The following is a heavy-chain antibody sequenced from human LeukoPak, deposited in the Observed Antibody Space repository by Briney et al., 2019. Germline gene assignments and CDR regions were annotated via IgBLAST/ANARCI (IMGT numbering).Heavy chain of an antibody. CDR3: ARRRTSGDLDY. CDR2: ISSDGSSA. D-gene: IGHD2-2*01. CDR1: GFTFSSYW. V-gene: IGHV3-74*01. J-gene: IGHJ4*02. Sequence: PGGSLRLSCAASGFTFSSYWMHWVRQTPGKGLVWVSRISSDGSSADYADSVKGRFTISRDNARDTLYLQMNSLRAEDTAVYYCARRRTSGDLDYWGQGTLDTVSS.